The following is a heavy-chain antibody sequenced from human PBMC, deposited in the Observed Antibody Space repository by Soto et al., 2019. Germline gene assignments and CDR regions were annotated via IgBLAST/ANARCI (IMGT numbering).Heavy chain of an antibody. Sequence: SETLSLTCRVSDRSMNSDSSYWGWIRQPPGKGLEWIGVINHSGSTYHNLSLKGRVTMSVDASRNQFSLKLTSMTAADTAVYYCARLGGYVSVGYYYLWDSWGQGTLVTVSS. V-gene: IGHV4-39*01. CDR2: INHSGST. D-gene: IGHD3-22*01. CDR1: DRSMNSDSSY. CDR3: ARLGGYVSVGYYYLWDS. J-gene: IGHJ4*02.